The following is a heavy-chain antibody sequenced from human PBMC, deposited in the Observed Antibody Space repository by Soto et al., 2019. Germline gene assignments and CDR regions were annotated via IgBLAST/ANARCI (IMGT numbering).Heavy chain of an antibody. Sequence: EVQLLESGGGLVQPGGSLRLSCAASGFTFSSYAISCVRQAPGKGLEWVSAISGSGGSTYYADSVKGRFTISRDNSKSTLYLQMNSLRAEDTAVYYCAKLMSYSSSSRIDFWGQGTLVTVSS. V-gene: IGHV3-23*01. CDR2: ISGSGGST. CDR1: GFTFSSYA. J-gene: IGHJ4*02. D-gene: IGHD6-6*01. CDR3: AKLMSYSSSSRIDF.